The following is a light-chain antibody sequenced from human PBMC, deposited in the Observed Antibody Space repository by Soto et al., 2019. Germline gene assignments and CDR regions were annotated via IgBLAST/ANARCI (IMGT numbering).Light chain of an antibody. Sequence: QSALTQPASVSGSPGQSITISCTGTSSDVGGYNYVSWFQRHPGKAPKLMIYDVIYRPSGVSNRFSGSKSGNTASLTISGLQAEDEAEYYCSSYTSSSTLNVLFGGGTKVTVL. CDR2: DVI. V-gene: IGLV2-14*03. CDR3: SSYTSSSTLNVL. CDR1: SSDVGGYNY. J-gene: IGLJ3*02.